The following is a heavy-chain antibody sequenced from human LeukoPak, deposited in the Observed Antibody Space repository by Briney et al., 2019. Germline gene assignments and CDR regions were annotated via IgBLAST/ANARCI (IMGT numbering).Heavy chain of an antibody. D-gene: IGHD3-22*01. J-gene: IGHJ5*02. CDR2: IYPGDSDT. Sequence: GESLKISCKGYGYSFTSYWIGWVRQMPGKGLEWMGIIYPGDSDTRYSPSFQGQVAISADKSISTAYLQWSSLKASDTAMYYCARHGALGYYYDSSWFDPWGQGTLVTVSS. CDR1: GYSFTSYW. CDR3: ARHGALGYYYDSSWFDP. V-gene: IGHV5-51*01.